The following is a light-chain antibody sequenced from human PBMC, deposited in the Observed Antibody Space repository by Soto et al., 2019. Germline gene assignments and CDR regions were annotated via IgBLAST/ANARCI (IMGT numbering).Light chain of an antibody. Sequence: EIVLTQSPGTLSLSPGERATLPCRASQSVSSSYLAWYQQKPGQAPRLLIYGASSRPTGIPARFSGSGSGTEFTLTISSLQSEDFAVYYCQQYNDWPLTFGGGTKVDIK. J-gene: IGKJ4*01. CDR2: GAS. CDR3: QQYNDWPLT. CDR1: QSVSSSY. V-gene: IGKV3-20*01.